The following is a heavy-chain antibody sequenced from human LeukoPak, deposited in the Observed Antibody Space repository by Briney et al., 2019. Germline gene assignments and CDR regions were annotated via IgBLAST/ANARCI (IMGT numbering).Heavy chain of an antibody. J-gene: IGHJ4*02. CDR2: IYYSGST. D-gene: IGHD3-10*01. V-gene: IGHV4-30-4*01. CDR1: GGSISSGGYY. Sequence: PSETLSLTCTVSGGSISSGGYYWSWIRQPPGKGLEWIGYIYYSGSTSYNPSLKSRATISVDTSKNQFSLKLSSVTAADTAVYYCAREDYYGSGSPDYWGQGTLVTVSS. CDR3: AREDYYGSGSPDY.